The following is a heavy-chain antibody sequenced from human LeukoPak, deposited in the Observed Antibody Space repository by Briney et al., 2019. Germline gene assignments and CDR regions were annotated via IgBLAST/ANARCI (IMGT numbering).Heavy chain of an antibody. D-gene: IGHD3-10*01. CDR3: AREVGSGNSDRYFDS. CDR2: INSDGSWT. J-gene: IGHJ4*02. CDR1: GNYW. V-gene: IGHV3-74*01. Sequence: GGSLRLSCAASGNYWMHWVRQAPGKGLVWVSHINSDGSWTSYADSVKGRFTISRDNAKHTLYLQMNSLRAEDTAVCYCAREVGSGNSDRYFDSWGQGTLVTVSS.